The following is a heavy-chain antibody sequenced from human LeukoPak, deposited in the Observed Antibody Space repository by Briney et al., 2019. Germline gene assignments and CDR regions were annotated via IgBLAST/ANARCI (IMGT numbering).Heavy chain of an antibody. CDR3: AGTGCSSTSCYYGDY. CDR1: GYTFTGYY. CDR2: INPNSGGT. J-gene: IGHJ4*02. Sequence: ASVKVSCKASGYTFTGYYMHWVRQAPGQGLEWMGWINPNSGGTNYAQKFQGRVTMTRDTSISTACMELSRLRSDDTAVYYCAGTGCSSTSCYYGDYWGQGTLVTVSS. V-gene: IGHV1-2*02. D-gene: IGHD2-2*01.